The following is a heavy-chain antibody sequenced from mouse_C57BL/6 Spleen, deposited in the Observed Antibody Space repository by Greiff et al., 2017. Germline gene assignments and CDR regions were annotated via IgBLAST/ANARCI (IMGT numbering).Heavy chain of an antibody. CDR1: GYSITSGYY. V-gene: IGHV3-6*01. J-gene: IGHJ4*01. CDR3: AREENYYGNAMDY. D-gene: IGHD1-1*01. CDR2: ISYDGSN. Sequence: EVKLQESGPGLVKPSQSLSLTCSVTGYSITSGYYWNWIRQFPGNKLEWMGYISYDGSNNYNPSLKNRISITRDTSKNQFFLKLNSVTTEDTATYYCAREENYYGNAMDYWGQGTSVTVSS.